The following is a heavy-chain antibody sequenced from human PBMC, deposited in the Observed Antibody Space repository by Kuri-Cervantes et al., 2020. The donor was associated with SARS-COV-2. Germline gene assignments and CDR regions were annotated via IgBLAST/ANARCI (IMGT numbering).Heavy chain of an antibody. CDR3: ARDSWQLTPYYMDV. CDR1: GFIFDDYA. CDR2: ISGDGEST. D-gene: IGHD3-9*01. Sequence: GESLKISCGASGFIFDDYAMHWVRQSPGKGLEWVSLISGDGESTYYADSVKGRFTISRDNSKSSLYLQLTSLRTEDAALYYCARDSWQLTPYYMDVWGKGTTVTVSS. J-gene: IGHJ6*03. V-gene: IGHV3-43*02.